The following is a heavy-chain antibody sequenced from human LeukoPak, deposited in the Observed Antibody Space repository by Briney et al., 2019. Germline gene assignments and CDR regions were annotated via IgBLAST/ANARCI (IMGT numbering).Heavy chain of an antibody. V-gene: IGHV3-21*01. CDR2: ISSSSSYI. Sequence: GGSLRLSCAASGFTSISYTMSWVRQAPGKGLEWVSSISSSSSYIYYADSVKGRFTISRDNAKNSLYLQMNSLRAVDTAVYYSAIFTTIDYWGQGTLVTVSS. CDR1: GFTSISYT. D-gene: IGHD1-26*01. CDR3: AIFTTIDY. J-gene: IGHJ4*02.